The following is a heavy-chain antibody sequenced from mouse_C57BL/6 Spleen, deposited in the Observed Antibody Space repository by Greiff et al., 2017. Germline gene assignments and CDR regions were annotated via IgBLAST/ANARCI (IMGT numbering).Heavy chain of an antibody. V-gene: IGHV3-6*01. CDR2: ISYDGSN. CDR1: GSSITSGYY. J-gene: IGHJ2*01. Sequence: VQLQQSGPGLVKPSPSLSLTCSVPGSSITSGYYWNWIRQFPGNKLELMGYISYDGSNNYNPSLKNRSSITRDTSKNPFFLKLKSVTTEDTATYYCARAGYCFDYWGQGTTLTVSS. CDR3: ARAGYCFDY.